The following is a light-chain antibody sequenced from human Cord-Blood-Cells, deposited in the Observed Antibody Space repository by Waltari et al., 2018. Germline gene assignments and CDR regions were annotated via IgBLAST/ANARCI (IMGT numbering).Light chain of an antibody. CDR3: QQRSNWALT. J-gene: IGKJ5*01. CDR2: NAS. V-gene: IGKV3-11*01. Sequence: DIVLTQSPATLSLSPGDRATLSCRASQSVISYLAWYQQKPGQATRLLIYNASSIATGSPAKFRCSGSGTDFTLTMSSLEPEDFAVYDCQQRSNWALTFGQGTRLEVK. CDR1: QSVISY.